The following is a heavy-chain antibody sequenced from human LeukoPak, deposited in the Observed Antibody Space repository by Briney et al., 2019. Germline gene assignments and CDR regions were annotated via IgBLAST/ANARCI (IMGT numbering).Heavy chain of an antibody. CDR2: ISSNGGST. CDR3: ARGNTLTGYSRY. V-gene: IGHV3-64*01. CDR1: GFTFSSYA. Sequence: GGSLRLSCAASGFTFSSYAMHWVRQPPGKGLEYVSGISSNGGSTYYANSVKGRFTISRDNSKNTVYLQMGSLRAEGMAVYYCARGNTLTGYSRYWGQGTLVTVSS. J-gene: IGHJ4*02. D-gene: IGHD3-9*01.